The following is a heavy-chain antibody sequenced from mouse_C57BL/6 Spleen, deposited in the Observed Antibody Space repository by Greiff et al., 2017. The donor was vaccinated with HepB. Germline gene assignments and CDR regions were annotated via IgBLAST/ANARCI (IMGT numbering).Heavy chain of an antibody. CDR1: GYTFTDYY. J-gene: IGHJ4*01. Sequence: VQLQQSGPELVKPGASVKISCKASGYTFTDYYMNWVKQSHGKSLEWIGDINPNNGGTSYNQKFKGKATLTVDKSSSTAYMELRSLTSEDSAVYYCARSRYPLLAMDYWGQGTSVTVSS. CDR3: ARSRYPLLAMDY. V-gene: IGHV1-26*01. D-gene: IGHD2-12*01. CDR2: INPNNGGT.